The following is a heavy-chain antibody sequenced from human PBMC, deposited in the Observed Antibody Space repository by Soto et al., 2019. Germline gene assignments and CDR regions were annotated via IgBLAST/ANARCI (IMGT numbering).Heavy chain of an antibody. D-gene: IGHD3-3*01. Sequence: SETLSLTCTVSGGSISSGGYYWSWIRQHPGKGLEWIGYIYYSGSTYYNPSLKSRVTISVDTSKNQFSLKLSSVTAADTAVYYCASATALRFLEWLPYYYGMDVWGQGTKVTVSS. CDR2: IYYSGST. J-gene: IGHJ6*02. V-gene: IGHV4-31*03. CDR3: ASATALRFLEWLPYYYGMDV. CDR1: GGSISSGGYY.